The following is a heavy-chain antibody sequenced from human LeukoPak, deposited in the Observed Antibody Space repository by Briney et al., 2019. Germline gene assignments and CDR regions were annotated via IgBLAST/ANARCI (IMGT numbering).Heavy chain of an antibody. D-gene: IGHD1-26*01. Sequence: PSETLSLTCTVSGGSMSRYYWSGVRHPPGKGLEWSWYIFYTGSPNYNPSLKSRVTLSVDTSKNQLSLKLGSVTAADTAVYYCARQPYMLGAYYFDYWGQGTLVTVSS. V-gene: IGHV4-59*08. CDR1: GGSMSRYY. CDR3: ARQPYMLGAYYFDY. J-gene: IGHJ4*02. CDR2: IFYTGSP.